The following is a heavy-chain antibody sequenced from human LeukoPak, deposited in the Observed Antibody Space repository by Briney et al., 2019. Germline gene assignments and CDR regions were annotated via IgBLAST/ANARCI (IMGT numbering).Heavy chain of an antibody. D-gene: IGHD3-16*02. J-gene: IGHJ4*02. CDR1: GGTFSSYA. Sequence: ASVKVSCKASGGTFSSYAISWVRQAPGQGLEWMGGIIPIFGTANYAQKFQGRVTITADKSTCTAYMELSSLRSEDTAVYYCARDVGYYDYVWGSYRYTPPDYWGQGTLVTVSS. CDR3: ARDVGYYDYVWGSYRYTPPDY. CDR2: IIPIFGTA. V-gene: IGHV1-69*06.